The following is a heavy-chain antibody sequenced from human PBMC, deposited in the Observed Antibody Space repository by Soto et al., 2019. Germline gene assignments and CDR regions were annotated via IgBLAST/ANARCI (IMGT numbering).Heavy chain of an antibody. J-gene: IGHJ3*02. CDR1: RGSVSGSGYY. CDR3: ARRYGGAFDI. CDR2: IYYAGTT. V-gene: IGHV4-39*07. D-gene: IGHD4-17*01. Sequence: SETLSLTCTVSRGSVSGSGYYWGWIRQPPGKGLEWIGTIYYAGTTYYNPSLKSRVTISVDMSKNQFSLKLSSVTAADTAVYYCARRYGGAFDIWGQGTMVTVSS.